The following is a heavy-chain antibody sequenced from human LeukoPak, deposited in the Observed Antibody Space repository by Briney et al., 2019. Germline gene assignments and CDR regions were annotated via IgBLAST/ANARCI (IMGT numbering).Heavy chain of an antibody. V-gene: IGHV4-59*01. CDR3: ARQEYGGNSGFDY. CDR1: GGSISSYY. CDR2: IYYSGNT. Sequence: SETLSLTCSVSGGSISSYYWSWIRQPPGKELEWIGYIYYSGNTNYNPSLKSRVTISLDSSKNQFSLRLTSVTAADTAVYYCARQEYGGNSGFDYWGQGILVTVSS. J-gene: IGHJ4*02. D-gene: IGHD4-23*01.